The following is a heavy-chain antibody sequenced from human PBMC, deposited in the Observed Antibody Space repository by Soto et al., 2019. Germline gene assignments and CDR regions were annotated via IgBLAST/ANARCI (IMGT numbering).Heavy chain of an antibody. CDR3: ARQYPSSSRHFDH. V-gene: IGHV3-21*01. D-gene: IGHD6-6*01. CDR1: GFTFRTYY. Sequence: EVELVESGGGLVKPGGSLKLSCAASGFTFRTYYMIWVRQAPGKGLEWVSTISAGSRNIYYAPSVKGRFTISRDNAKNLLYLQINSLRAEDTAVYYCARQYPSSSRHFDHWGQGTLVIVSS. CDR2: ISAGSRNI. J-gene: IGHJ4*02.